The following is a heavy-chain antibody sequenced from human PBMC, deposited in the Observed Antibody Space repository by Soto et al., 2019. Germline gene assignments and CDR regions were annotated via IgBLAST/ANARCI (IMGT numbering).Heavy chain of an antibody. D-gene: IGHD6-19*01. J-gene: IGHJ4*02. CDR3: AKGGRQWMVTSDFNY. Sequence: VQLVESGGGVVQPGRSLRLSCAASGFTFSDYAMHWVRQAPGKGLEWVAVFSHDGRNTHYADSVKGRFTITRDSSKNTVSLEMTSLRAEDTAGYYCAKGGRQWMVTSDFNYWGQGALVTVSS. CDR2: FSHDGRNT. CDR1: GFTFSDYA. V-gene: IGHV3-30*18.